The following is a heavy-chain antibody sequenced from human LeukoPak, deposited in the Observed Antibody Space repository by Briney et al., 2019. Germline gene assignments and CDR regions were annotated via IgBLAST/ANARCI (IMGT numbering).Heavy chain of an antibody. Sequence: GESLKISCKGSGYSFTSYWIGWVRQMPGKGLEWMGIIYPGDSDTGYSPSFQGQVTISADKSISTAYLQWSSLKASDTAMYYCARHGEWTYYYDSSGSYFDYWGQGTLVTVSS. V-gene: IGHV5-51*01. D-gene: IGHD3-22*01. CDR1: GYSFTSYW. CDR3: ARHGEWTYYYDSSGSYFDY. J-gene: IGHJ4*02. CDR2: IYPGDSDT.